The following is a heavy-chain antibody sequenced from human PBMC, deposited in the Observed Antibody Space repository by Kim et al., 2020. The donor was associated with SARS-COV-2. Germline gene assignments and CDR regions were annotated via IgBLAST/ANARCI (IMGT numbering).Heavy chain of an antibody. CDR3: ATQGVGWFDP. V-gene: IGHV4-34*01. CDR2: INHSGST. CDR1: GGSFSGYY. Sequence: SETLSLTCAVYGGSFSGYYWSWIRQPPGKGLEWIGEINHSGSTNYNPSLKSRVTISVDTSKNQFSLKLSSVTAADTAVYYCATQGVGWFDPWGQGTLVT. J-gene: IGHJ5*02.